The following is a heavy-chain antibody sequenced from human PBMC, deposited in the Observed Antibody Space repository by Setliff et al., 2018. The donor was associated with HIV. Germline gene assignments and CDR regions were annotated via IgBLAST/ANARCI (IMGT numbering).Heavy chain of an antibody. J-gene: IGHJ4*02. CDR2: IWFDGSNK. V-gene: IGHV3-33*08. D-gene: IGHD5-12*01. Sequence: GESPKISCAASGFTFSDYNMHWVRQAPGTGLEWVAVIWFDGSNKYHSDSVKGRFTISRDNSKNTLYLEMNRLRIDDTAVYYCARLSRPRLPTAGPYFLDSWGQGTLVTVSS. CDR1: GFTFSDYN. CDR3: ARLSRPRLPTAGPYFLDS.